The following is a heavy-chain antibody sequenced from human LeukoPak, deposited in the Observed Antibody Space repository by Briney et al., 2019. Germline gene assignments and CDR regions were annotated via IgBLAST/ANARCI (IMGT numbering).Heavy chain of an antibody. J-gene: IGHJ6*02. D-gene: IGHD6-13*01. CDR1: GFTFSSYA. CDR3: AKWGYSSSWLSYYYYGMDV. V-gene: IGHV3-23*01. CDR2: IGGSGDST. Sequence: GGSLRLSCAASGFTFSSYAMSWVRQAPGKGLEWVSSIGGSGDSTYYADSVKGRFTISRDNSKNTLYLQMNSLRAEDTAVYYCAKWGYSSSWLSYYYYGMDVWGQGTTVTVSS.